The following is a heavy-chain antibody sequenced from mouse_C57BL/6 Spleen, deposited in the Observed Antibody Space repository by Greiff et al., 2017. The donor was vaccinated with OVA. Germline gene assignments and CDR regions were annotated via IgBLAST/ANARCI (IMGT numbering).Heavy chain of an antibody. CDR3: TRPGTAY. V-gene: IGHV1-15*01. J-gene: IGHJ2*01. D-gene: IGHD4-1*01. Sequence: VQLVESGAELVRPGASVTLSCKASGYTFTDYEMHWVKQTPVHGLEWIGAIDPETGGTAYNQKFKGKAILTADKSSSTAYMELRSLTSEDSAVYYCTRPGTAYWGQGTTLTVSS. CDR2: IDPETGGT. CDR1: GYTFTDYE.